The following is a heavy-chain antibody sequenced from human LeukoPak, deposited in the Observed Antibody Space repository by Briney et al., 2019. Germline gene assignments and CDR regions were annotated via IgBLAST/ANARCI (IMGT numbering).Heavy chain of an antibody. CDR2: IDPSGGSA. CDR1: GYTFITYY. V-gene: IGHV1-46*01. D-gene: IGHD2-15*01. J-gene: IGHJ3*02. Sequence: ASVKVSCKASGYTFITYYVHWLRQAPGQGLEWMGVIDPSGGSATYAQKFQGRVTMSRDTSTTTVYMELNSLTSEDTAVYFCAVYCSGGSCSRAQDVSDIWGQGTMVTISS. CDR3: AVYCSGGSCSRAQDVSDI.